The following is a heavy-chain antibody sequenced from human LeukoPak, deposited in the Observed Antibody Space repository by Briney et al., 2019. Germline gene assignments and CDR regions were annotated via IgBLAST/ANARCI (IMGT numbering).Heavy chain of an antibody. CDR3: ARDLDTYVVLIAYDTFDI. J-gene: IGHJ3*02. CDR2: IKPDGSEK. Sequence: GGSLRLSCAASGFTFSSYWMTWVRQAPGKGLEWVANIKPDGSEKHYADSVEGRFTISRDNAKNSLYLQMNSLRAEDTAVYYCARDLDTYVVLIAYDTFDIWGQGTMVTVSS. CDR1: GFTFSSYW. D-gene: IGHD2-21*01. V-gene: IGHV3-7*01.